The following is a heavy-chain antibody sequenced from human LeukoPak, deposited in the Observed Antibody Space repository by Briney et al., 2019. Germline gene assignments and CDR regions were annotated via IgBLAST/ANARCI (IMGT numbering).Heavy chain of an antibody. CDR2: TNGATGNT. V-gene: IGHV1-3*02. CDR3: ARSPGGNARTWLDY. J-gene: IGHJ4*02. Sequence: ASVKVSCKASGYTFTNYALHWVRQAPGQSLEWMGWTNGATGNTRFSQDIQGRLTITIDTSASTGYVELSSLRSEDTAVYYCARSPGGNARTWLDYWGQGTLVTVSS. D-gene: IGHD4-23*01. CDR1: GYTFTNYA.